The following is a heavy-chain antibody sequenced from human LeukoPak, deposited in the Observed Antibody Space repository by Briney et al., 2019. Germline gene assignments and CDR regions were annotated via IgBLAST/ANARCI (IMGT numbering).Heavy chain of an antibody. J-gene: IGHJ4*02. D-gene: IGHD6-13*01. Sequence: GGSLRLSCAASGFTFSSYSMNWVRQAPGKGLEWVSSISSSSSYIYYADSVKGRFTISRDNAKNSLYLQMNSLRAEDTAVYYCARGYLFYSSSWYGIDYWGQGTLVTVSS. V-gene: IGHV3-21*01. CDR3: ARGYLFYSSSWYGIDY. CDR2: ISSSSSYI. CDR1: GFTFSSYS.